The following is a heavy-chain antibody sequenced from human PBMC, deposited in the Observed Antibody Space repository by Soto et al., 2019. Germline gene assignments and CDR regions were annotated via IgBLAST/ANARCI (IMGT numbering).Heavy chain of an antibody. CDR2: IYYSGST. V-gene: IGHV4-39*01. CDR1: GGSISSSSYY. CDR3: ARRLTSGQLVPYYFDY. Sequence: SETLSLTCTVSGGSISSSSYYWGWIRQPPGKGLEWIGSIYYSGSTYYNPSLKSRVTISVDTSKNQFSLKLSSVTAADTAVYYCARRLTSGQLVPYYFDYWGQGTLVTVPQ. D-gene: IGHD6-6*01. J-gene: IGHJ4*02.